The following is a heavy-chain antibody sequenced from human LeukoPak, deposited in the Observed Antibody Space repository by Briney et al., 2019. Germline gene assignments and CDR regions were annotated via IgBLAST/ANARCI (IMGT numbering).Heavy chain of an antibody. CDR2: IYYSGST. V-gene: IGHV4-39*01. Sequence: TPSETLSLTGTVSGGSISSSSYYWGWIRQPPGKGLEWIGSIYYSGSTYYNPSLKSRVTISVDTSKNQFSLKLSSVTAADTAVYYCARRITMVRGVMWDTFDYWGQGTLVTVSS. CDR1: GGSISSSSYY. D-gene: IGHD3-10*01. J-gene: IGHJ4*02. CDR3: ARRITMVRGVMWDTFDY.